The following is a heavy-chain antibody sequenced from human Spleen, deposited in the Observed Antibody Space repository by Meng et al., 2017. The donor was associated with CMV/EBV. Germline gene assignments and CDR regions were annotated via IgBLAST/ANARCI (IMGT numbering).Heavy chain of an antibody. Sequence: ASVKVSCKASGYTFTNYDITWVRQAPGQGLEWVGWISADSGDTNYAQKFQGRVSMTTDTSTTTAYMDLKSLRSDDTAMYYCARVQRPSGWYPPDYWGQGTLVTVSS. J-gene: IGHJ4*02. V-gene: IGHV1-18*01. CDR2: ISADSGDT. CDR1: GYTFTNYD. CDR3: ARVQRPSGWYPPDY. D-gene: IGHD6-19*01.